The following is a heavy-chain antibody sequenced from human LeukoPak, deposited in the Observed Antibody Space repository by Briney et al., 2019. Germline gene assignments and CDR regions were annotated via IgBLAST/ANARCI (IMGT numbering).Heavy chain of an antibody. D-gene: IGHD4-17*01. CDR3: ARLNYGAEYCFDY. CDR2: IYYSGST. V-gene: IGHV4-59*08. Sequence: SETLSLTCTVSGGSISSYYWSWIRQPPGKGLEWIGYIYYSGSTNYNPSLKSRVTISVDTSKNQFSLKLSSVTAADTAAYYRARLNYGAEYCFDYWGQGTLVTVSS. CDR1: GGSISSYY. J-gene: IGHJ4*02.